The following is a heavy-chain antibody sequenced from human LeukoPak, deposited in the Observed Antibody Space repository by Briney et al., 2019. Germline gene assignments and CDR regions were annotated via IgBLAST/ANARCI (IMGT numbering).Heavy chain of an antibody. CDR1: GGSISSSSYY. Sequence: SETLSLTCTVSGGSISSSSYYWGWIRQPPGKGLEWIGSIYYSGSTYYNPSLKSRVTISVDTSKNQFSLKLSSVTAADTAVYYCASRSSGWLQLLFDYWGQGTLVTVSS. CDR2: IYYSGST. D-gene: IGHD5-24*01. CDR3: ASRSSGWLQLLFDY. V-gene: IGHV4-39*07. J-gene: IGHJ4*02.